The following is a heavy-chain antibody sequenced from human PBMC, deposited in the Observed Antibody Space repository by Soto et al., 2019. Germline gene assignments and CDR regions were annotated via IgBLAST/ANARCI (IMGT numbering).Heavy chain of an antibody. V-gene: IGHV3-33*01. Sequence: QVQLVESGGGVVQPGRSLRLSCAAFGFTFSSHGMHWVRQAPGKGLEWVAVIWYDGSNKYYADSVKGRFTISRDNSKNSLYLQMNSLRAEDTAVYYCGAWGDIGNWGQGTLVTVSS. CDR1: GFTFSSHG. J-gene: IGHJ4*02. CDR2: IWYDGSNK. CDR3: GAWGDIGN. D-gene: IGHD3-16*01.